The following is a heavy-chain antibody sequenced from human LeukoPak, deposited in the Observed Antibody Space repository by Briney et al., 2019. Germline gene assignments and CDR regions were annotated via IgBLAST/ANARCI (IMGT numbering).Heavy chain of an antibody. J-gene: IGHJ5*02. CDR2: IWYDGSNK. V-gene: IGHV3-33*01. CDR1: GFTFSSYG. Sequence: GGSLRLYCAASGFTFSSYGMHWVRQAPGKGLEWVAVIWYDGSNKYYADSVKGRFTISRDNSKNTLYLQMNSLRAEDTAVYYCARGGSKYNWFDPWGQGPRSPSPQ. D-gene: IGHD6-13*01. CDR3: ARGGSKYNWFDP.